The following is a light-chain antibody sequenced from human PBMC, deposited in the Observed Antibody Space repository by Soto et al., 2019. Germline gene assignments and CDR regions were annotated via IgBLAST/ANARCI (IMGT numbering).Light chain of an antibody. J-gene: IGKJ5*01. V-gene: IGKV3-11*01. Sequence: VLTQSPVTLSLSPGERATLSCRASQSFRGLLAWYQQKPGQAPRLLISDAYNRATGIPPRFSGSGSGTDFTLTISSLAPEDPAVYYCQQRHMWPITFGQGTRLEIK. CDR1: QSFRGL. CDR3: QQRHMWPIT. CDR2: DAY.